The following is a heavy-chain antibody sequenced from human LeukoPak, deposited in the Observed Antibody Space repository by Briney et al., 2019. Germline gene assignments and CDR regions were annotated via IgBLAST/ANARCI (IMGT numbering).Heavy chain of an antibody. J-gene: IGHJ4*02. CDR2: INPNSGGT. D-gene: IGHD6-19*01. CDR1: GYTFTGYY. CDR3: AKVRSSGWLYYFGY. V-gene: IGHV1-2*06. Sequence: ASVKVSCKASGYTFTGYYMHWVRQAPGQGLEWMGRINPNSGGTNYAQKFQGRVTMTRDTSISTAYMELSRLRSDDTAVYYCAKVRSSGWLYYFGYWGQGTLVTVSS.